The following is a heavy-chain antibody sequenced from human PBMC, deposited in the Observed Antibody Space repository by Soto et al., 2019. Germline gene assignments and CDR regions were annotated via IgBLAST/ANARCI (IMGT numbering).Heavy chain of an antibody. CDR1: GGSISSYY. D-gene: IGHD5-12*01. J-gene: IGHJ4*02. Sequence: QVQLQESGPGLVKPSETLSLTCTVSGGSISSYYWSWIRQPPGKGLEWIGYIYYSGSTNYNPSLKSRVTISVHTSKNQFSLKLSSVTAADTAVYYCAGRDGYNWDFDYWGQGTLVTVSS. CDR3: AGRDGYNWDFDY. CDR2: IYYSGST. V-gene: IGHV4-59*08.